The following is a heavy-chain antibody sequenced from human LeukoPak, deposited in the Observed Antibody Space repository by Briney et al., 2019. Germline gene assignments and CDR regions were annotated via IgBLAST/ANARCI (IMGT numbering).Heavy chain of an antibody. J-gene: IGHJ4*02. CDR2: IKQDGSEK. CDR1: GFTFSSYW. CDR3: ARGTIFGVGRLDY. Sequence: GGSLRLSCAAPGFTFSSYWMSWVRQAPGKGLEWVANIKQDGSEKYYVDSVKGRFTISRDNAKNSLYLQMNSLRAEDTAVYYCARGTIFGVGRLDYWGQGTLVTVSS. D-gene: IGHD3-3*01. V-gene: IGHV3-7*01.